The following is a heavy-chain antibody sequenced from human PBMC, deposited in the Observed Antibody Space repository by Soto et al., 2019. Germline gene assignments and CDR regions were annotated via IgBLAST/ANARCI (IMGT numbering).Heavy chain of an antibody. CDR3: ARASSSGWPYYYGMDV. CDR2: IYYSGST. CDR1: GGSISSYY. D-gene: IGHD6-19*01. Sequence: PSETLSLTCTVSGGSISSYYWSWIRQPPGKGLEWIGYIYYSGSTNYNPSLKSRVTISVDTSKNQFSLKLSSVTAADTAVYYCARASSSGWPYYYGMDVWGQGTTVTVS. V-gene: IGHV4-59*01. J-gene: IGHJ6*02.